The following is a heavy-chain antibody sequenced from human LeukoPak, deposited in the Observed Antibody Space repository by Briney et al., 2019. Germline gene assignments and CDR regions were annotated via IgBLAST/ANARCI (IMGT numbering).Heavy chain of an antibody. V-gene: IGHV3-11*01. J-gene: IGHJ4*02. CDR1: GFTFSDYY. CDR3: ASDIVATSGDF. D-gene: IGHD5-12*01. CDR2: ITSSGDDI. Sequence: GGSLRLSCAASGFTFSDYYMSWIRQAPGKGLEWVAYITSSGDDIYYADSVKGRFTVSRDNAKNALFLRMSSLRVEDTATYYCASDIVATSGDFWGQGTLVSVSS.